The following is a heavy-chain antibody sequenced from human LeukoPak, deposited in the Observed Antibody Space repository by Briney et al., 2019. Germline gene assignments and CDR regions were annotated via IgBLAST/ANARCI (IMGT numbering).Heavy chain of an antibody. CDR2: IYHSGST. V-gene: IGHV4-38-2*02. Sequence: PSETLSLTCTVSGGSISSYYWSWIRQPPGKGLEWIGSIYHSGSTYYNPPLKSRVTISVDTSKNQFSLKLSSVTAADTAVYYCARAKPTYYYDSSGYYDYWGQGTLVTVSS. D-gene: IGHD3-22*01. CDR1: GGSISSYY. J-gene: IGHJ4*02. CDR3: ARAKPTYYYDSSGYYDY.